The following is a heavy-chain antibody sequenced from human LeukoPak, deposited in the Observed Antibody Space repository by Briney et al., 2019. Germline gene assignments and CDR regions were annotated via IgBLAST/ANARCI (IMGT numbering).Heavy chain of an antibody. Sequence: PSQTLSLTCAVSGGSISSGGYSWSWIRQSPGKGLEWIGYIYHSGSTYYNPSLKSRVTISVDTSKNQFSLKLSSVTAADTAVYYCARDRLNQVYYYYGMDVWGQGTTVTVSS. D-gene: IGHD1-14*01. CDR2: IYHSGST. J-gene: IGHJ6*02. V-gene: IGHV4-30-2*06. CDR3: ARDRLNQVYYYYGMDV. CDR1: GGSISSGGYS.